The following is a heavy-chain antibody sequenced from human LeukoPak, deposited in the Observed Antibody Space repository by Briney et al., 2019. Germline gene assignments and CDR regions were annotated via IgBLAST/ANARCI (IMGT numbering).Heavy chain of an antibody. V-gene: IGHV3-48*01. J-gene: IGHJ4*02. D-gene: IGHD3-16*02. Sequence: GGSLRLSCAASGFTFSSHSMNWVRQAPGKGLEWVSYISSSSSTIYYADSVKGRFTISRDNAKNSLYLQMNSLRAEDTAVYYCARSQPYYDYVWGSYRSIDYWGQGTPVTVSS. CDR1: GFTFSSHS. CDR2: ISSSSSTI. CDR3: ARSQPYYDYVWGSYRSIDY.